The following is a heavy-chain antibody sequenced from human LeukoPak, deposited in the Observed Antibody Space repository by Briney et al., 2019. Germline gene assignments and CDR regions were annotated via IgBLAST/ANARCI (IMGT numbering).Heavy chain of an antibody. CDR1: GYTFTDYY. J-gene: IGHJ6*03. CDR3: ARGRVVSAVYYYMDV. CDR2: INPNSGGT. Sequence: ASVKVFCKASGYTFTDYYIHWVRQAPGQGLEWMAWINPNSGGTNYAQRFQGRVTMTRDTSISTAYMDLSRLRPDDTAVYYCARGRVVSAVYYYMDVWGKGTTVTISS. D-gene: IGHD2-2*01. V-gene: IGHV1-2*02.